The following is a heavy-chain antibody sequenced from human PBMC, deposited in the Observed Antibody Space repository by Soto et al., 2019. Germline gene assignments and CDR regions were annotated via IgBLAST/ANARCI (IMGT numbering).Heavy chain of an antibody. CDR2: IYYSGCT. Sequence: PSETLSLTCTVSGGSISSGGYYWSWIRQHPGKGLEWVAYIYYSGCTYYNPSLKSRLNMSVDTSKNQFSLKLTSVTATDTAVYNCVARGVRGVRDSWGRGTLVTVSP. V-gene: IGHV4-31*03. J-gene: IGHJ4*02. CDR1: GGSISSGGYY. CDR3: VARGVRGVRDS. D-gene: IGHD3-10*01.